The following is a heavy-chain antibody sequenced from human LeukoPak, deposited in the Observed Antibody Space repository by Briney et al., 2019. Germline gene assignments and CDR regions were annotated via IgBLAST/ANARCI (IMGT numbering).Heavy chain of an antibody. Sequence: SETLSLTCTVSGGSISSYYWGWIRQPPGKGLEWIGSIYYSGSTYYNPSLKSRVTISVDTSKNQFSLKLSSATAADTAVYYCARVSGSYYRRLVRYYFDYWGQGTLVTVSS. D-gene: IGHD1-26*01. CDR2: IYYSGST. CDR1: GGSISSYY. J-gene: IGHJ4*02. CDR3: ARVSGSYYRRLVRYYFDY. V-gene: IGHV4-39*01.